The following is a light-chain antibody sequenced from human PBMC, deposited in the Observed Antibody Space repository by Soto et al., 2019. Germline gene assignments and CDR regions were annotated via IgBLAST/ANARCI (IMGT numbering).Light chain of an antibody. CDR3: QQYGTPLFT. CDR2: GAS. CDR1: QSVTNNF. Sequence: IVLTQSPGTLSLSPGERTTISCGASQSVTNNFLTWYQQKPGQAPRLLIYGASSRATGVPDRFSGSGSGTDFSLAISRLEPGDFAVYYCQQYGTPLFTFGPGTKADIK. V-gene: IGKV3-20*01. J-gene: IGKJ3*01.